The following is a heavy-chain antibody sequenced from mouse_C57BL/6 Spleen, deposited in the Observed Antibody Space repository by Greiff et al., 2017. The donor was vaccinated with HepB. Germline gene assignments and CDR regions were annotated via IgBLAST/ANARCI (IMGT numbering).Heavy chain of an antibody. CDR3: ARTPEGGGYGSSCGYFDV. V-gene: IGHV1-39*01. CDR1: GYSFTDYN. D-gene: IGHD1-1*01. CDR2: INPNCGNT. J-gene: IGHJ1*03. Sequence: VQLQQSGPELVKPGASVKISCKASGYSFTDYNMNWVKQSNGKSLEWIGVINPNCGNTSYNQKFKGKATLTVDQSSSTAYMQLNSLTSEDCAVYDCARTPEGGGYGSSCGYFDVWGTGTTVTVSS.